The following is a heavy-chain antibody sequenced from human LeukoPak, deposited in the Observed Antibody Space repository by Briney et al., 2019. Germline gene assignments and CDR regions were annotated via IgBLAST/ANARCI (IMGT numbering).Heavy chain of an antibody. CDR3: ARGVLLWFGELVEGFYFDY. CDR1: GGSFSSYY. V-gene: IGHV4-59*01. CDR2: IYYSGST. D-gene: IGHD3-10*01. J-gene: IGHJ4*02. Sequence: SETLSLTCTVSGGSFSSYYWSWIRQPPGKGLEWIGYIYYSGSTNYNPSLKSRVTISVDTSKNQFSLKLSSVTAADTAVYYCARGVLLWFGELVEGFYFDYWGQGTLVTVSS.